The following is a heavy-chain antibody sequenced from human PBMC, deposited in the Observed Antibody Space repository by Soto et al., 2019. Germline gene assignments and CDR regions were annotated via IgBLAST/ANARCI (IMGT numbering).Heavy chain of an antibody. V-gene: IGHV3-23*01. Sequence: EVQLLESGGGLVQPGGSLRLSCAASGFPLSTYGMTWVRQAPGKGLEWVSAITGTGGNTYYVDSVKGRFTSSRDNSKNILYLQVNSLRVEATAVYYCARIRGYWYGLDVWSQATTVTVPS. CDR3: ARIRGYWYGLDV. CDR1: GFPLSTYG. CDR2: ITGTGGNT. J-gene: IGHJ6*02.